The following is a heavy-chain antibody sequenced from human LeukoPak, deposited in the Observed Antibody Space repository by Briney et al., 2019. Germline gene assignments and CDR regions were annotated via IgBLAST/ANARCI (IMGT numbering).Heavy chain of an antibody. CDR3: ARGGRWLQATAFDI. V-gene: IGHV3-21*01. Sequence: GGSLRLSCAASGFTFSSYNMNWVRQAPGKGLEWVSSISSSSSYIYYADSVKGRFTISRDNSKNTLYLQMNSLRAEDTAVYYCARGGRWLQATAFDIWGQGTMVTVSS. CDR1: GFTFSSYN. CDR2: ISSSSSYI. D-gene: IGHD5-24*01. J-gene: IGHJ3*02.